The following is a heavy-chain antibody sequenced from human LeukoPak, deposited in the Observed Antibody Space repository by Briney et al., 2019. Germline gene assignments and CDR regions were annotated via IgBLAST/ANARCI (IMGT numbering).Heavy chain of an antibody. J-gene: IGHJ6*04. V-gene: IGHV4-59*01. CDR1: GGSISSYY. CDR3: ARGGLLWFGELSYGMDV. Sequence: SETLSLTCSVSGGSISSYYWSWLQQPPGKGLEGVGYIYYSGSTNYNPSLKSRVTISVDTSKNQFSLKLSSETAADTAVYYCARGGLLWFGELSYGMDVWGKGTTVTVSS. D-gene: IGHD3-10*01. CDR2: IYYSGST.